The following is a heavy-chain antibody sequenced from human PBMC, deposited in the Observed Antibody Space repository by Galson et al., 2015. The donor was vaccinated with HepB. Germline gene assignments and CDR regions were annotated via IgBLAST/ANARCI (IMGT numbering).Heavy chain of an antibody. CDR1: GFTFSSYA. Sequence: SLRLSCAASGFTFSSYATSWVRQAPGKGLEWVSAISGSGGSTYYADSVKGRFTISRDNSKNTLYLQMNSLRAEDTAVYYCAKPPARSGYRTDRAFDIWGQGTMVTVSS. CDR2: ISGSGGST. V-gene: IGHV3-23*01. D-gene: IGHD3-22*01. J-gene: IGHJ3*02. CDR3: AKPPARSGYRTDRAFDI.